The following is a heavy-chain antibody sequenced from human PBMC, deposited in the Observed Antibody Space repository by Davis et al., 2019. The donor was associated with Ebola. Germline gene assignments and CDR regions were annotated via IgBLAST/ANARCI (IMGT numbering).Heavy chain of an antibody. CDR1: GFTFSSHG. CDR3: TSRGLVSATDEAFDI. CDR2: IWYDGSNK. V-gene: IGHV3-33*08. Sequence: GESLKISCAASGFTFSSHGMHWVRQAPGKGLEWVAVIWYDGSNKYYADSVKGRFTISRDNSKNTLYLQMNSLKNEDTGMYYCTSRGLVSATDEAFDIWGQGTVVTVSS. J-gene: IGHJ3*02. D-gene: IGHD1-1*01.